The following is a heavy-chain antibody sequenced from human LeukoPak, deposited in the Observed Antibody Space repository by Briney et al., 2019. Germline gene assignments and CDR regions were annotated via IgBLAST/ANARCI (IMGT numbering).Heavy chain of an antibody. CDR2: IKQDGSEK. CDR1: GFTFSSYW. Sequence: GGSLRLSCAASGFTFSSYWMSWVRQAPGKGLEWVANIKQDGSEKYYVDSVKGRFTLSRDNAKNSLYLQMNSLRAEDTAVYYCARGDQYYDFWSGTNYYGMDVWGQGTTVTVSS. CDR3: ARGDQYYDFWSGTNYYGMDV. V-gene: IGHV3-7*01. J-gene: IGHJ6*02. D-gene: IGHD3-3*01.